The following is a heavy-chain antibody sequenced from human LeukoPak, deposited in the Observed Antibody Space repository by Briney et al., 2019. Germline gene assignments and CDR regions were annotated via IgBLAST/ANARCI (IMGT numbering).Heavy chain of an antibody. Sequence: GGSLRLSCAASGFTFSSYEMNWVRQAPGKGLEWVSYISSSGSTIYYADSVKGRFTISRDNAKNSLYLQMNSLRAEDTAVYYCARGFPANIVVVTAIPDYWGQGTLVTVSS. J-gene: IGHJ4*02. CDR3: ARGFPANIVVVTAIPDY. CDR2: ISSSGSTI. CDR1: GFTFSSYE. D-gene: IGHD2-21*02. V-gene: IGHV3-48*03.